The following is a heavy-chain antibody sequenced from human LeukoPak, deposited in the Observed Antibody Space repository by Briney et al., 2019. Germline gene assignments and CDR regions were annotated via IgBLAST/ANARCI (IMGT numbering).Heavy chain of an antibody. CDR2: MNPNSGNT. CDR3: ARVDFGVVIGDSAHFDY. Sequence: GASVKVSCKASGYTFTSYDINWVRQATGQGLEWMGWMNPNSGNTGYAQKFQGRVTMTRNTSISTAYIELSSLRSEDTAVYYCARVDFGVVIGDSAHFDYWGQGTLVTVSS. V-gene: IGHV1-8*01. J-gene: IGHJ4*02. CDR1: GYTFTSYD. D-gene: IGHD3-3*01.